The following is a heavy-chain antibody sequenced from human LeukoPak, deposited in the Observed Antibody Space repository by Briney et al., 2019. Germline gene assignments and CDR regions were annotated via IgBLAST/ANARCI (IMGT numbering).Heavy chain of an antibody. J-gene: IGHJ5*02. Sequence: GGSLRLSCEASGFNFNYYAMNWVRQAPGKGLEWVSGISGSGADTYSADSVKGRFTISRDNSRNRLYLQMNSLRAEDTAVYYCARAQYCSGGSCYSGTLGSWGQGTLVTVSS. CDR1: GFNFNYYA. CDR3: ARAQYCSGGSCYSGTLGS. D-gene: IGHD2-15*01. CDR2: ISGSGADT. V-gene: IGHV3-23*01.